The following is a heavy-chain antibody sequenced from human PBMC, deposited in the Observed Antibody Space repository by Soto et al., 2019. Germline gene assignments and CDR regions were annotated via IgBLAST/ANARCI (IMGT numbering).Heavy chain of an antibody. CDR3: VKDIEENQLLYDAFDI. CDR1: GFRFDDYA. V-gene: IGHV3-9*01. CDR2: ISYNSGSI. J-gene: IGHJ3*02. Sequence: GGSLRLSCAASGFRFDDYAMHWVRQAPGKGLEWVSGISYNSGSIGYADSVKGRFTISRDTAKNPLYLQMNSLRAEDTALYYCVKDIEENQLLYDAFDIWGQGTMVTVSS. D-gene: IGHD2-2*01.